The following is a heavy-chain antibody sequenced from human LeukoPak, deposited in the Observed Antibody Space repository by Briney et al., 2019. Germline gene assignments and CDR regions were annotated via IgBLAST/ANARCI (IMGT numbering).Heavy chain of an antibody. V-gene: IGHV4-59*01. J-gene: IGHJ3*02. CDR3: ARDLSTMVREYAFDI. CDR1: GGSISSYY. D-gene: IGHD3-10*01. Sequence: SETLSLTCTVSGGSISSYYWSWIRQPPGKGLEWIGYIYYSGSTNYNPSLKSRVTISVDTSKNQFSLRLSSVTAADTAVYYCARDLSTMVREYAFDIWGQGTMVTVSS. CDR2: IYYSGST.